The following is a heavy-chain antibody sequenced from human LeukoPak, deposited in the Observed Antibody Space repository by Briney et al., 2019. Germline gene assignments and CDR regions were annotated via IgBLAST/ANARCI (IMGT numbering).Heavy chain of an antibody. V-gene: IGHV3-30-3*01. Sequence: PGGSLRLSCAASGFTFSSYAMHWVRQAPGKGLECVAVISYGGSNKYYADSVKGRFTISRDNSKNTLYLQMNSLRAEDTAVYYCARGHEVVVPAAMGAFDIWGQGTMVTVSS. CDR1: GFTFSSYA. CDR3: ARGHEVVVPAAMGAFDI. D-gene: IGHD2-2*01. J-gene: IGHJ3*02. CDR2: ISYGGSNK.